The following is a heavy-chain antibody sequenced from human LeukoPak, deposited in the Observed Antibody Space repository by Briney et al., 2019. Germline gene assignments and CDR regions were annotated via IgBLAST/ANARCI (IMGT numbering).Heavy chain of an antibody. J-gene: IGHJ4*02. CDR3: ARRYCSGGSCYSAFDY. CDR2: ISAYNGNT. Sequence: EASVKVSCKASGYTFTSYGISWVRQAPGQGLEWMGWISAYNGNTNYAQKLQGRVTMTTDTSTSTAYMELRSLRSDDTAVYHCARRYCSGGSCYSAFDYWGQGTLVTVSS. V-gene: IGHV1-18*01. D-gene: IGHD2-15*01. CDR1: GYTFTSYG.